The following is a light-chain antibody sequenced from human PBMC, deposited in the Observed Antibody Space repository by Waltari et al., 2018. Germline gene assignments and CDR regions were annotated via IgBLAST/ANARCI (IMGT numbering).Light chain of an antibody. Sequence: DIQMTQSPSSLSASVGDRVTITCRASQGINNYFAWFQQKPGKAPTSLIYAASSLQSGVPSRFSGSSSGTDFTLTISSLQSEDFATYYCQQYIVYPLTFGGGTKVELK. CDR2: AAS. CDR3: QQYIVYPLT. V-gene: IGKV1-16*01. J-gene: IGKJ4*01. CDR1: QGINNY.